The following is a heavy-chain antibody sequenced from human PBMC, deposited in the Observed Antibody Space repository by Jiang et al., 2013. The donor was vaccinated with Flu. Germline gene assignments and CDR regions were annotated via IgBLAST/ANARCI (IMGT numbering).Heavy chain of an antibody. V-gene: IGHV1-69*10. J-gene: IGHJ6*02. CDR3: ARDGTGSSSSWLSYYYYGMDV. CDR2: IIPILGIA. D-gene: IGHD6-13*01. Sequence: MGGIIPILGIANYAQKFQGRVTITADKSTSTAYMELSSLRSEDTAVYYCARDGTGSSSSWLSYYYYGMDVWGQGTTVTVSS.